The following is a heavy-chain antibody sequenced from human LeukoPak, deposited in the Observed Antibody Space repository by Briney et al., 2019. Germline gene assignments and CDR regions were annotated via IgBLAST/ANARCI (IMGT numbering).Heavy chain of an antibody. J-gene: IGHJ4*02. CDR1: GGTFSSYA. CDR3: ARVRGYSYGLWTFDY. CDR2: IIPIFGTA. D-gene: IGHD5-18*01. Sequence: SVKVSCKASGGTFSSYAISWVRQAPGQGLEWMGGIIPIFGTANYAQKFQGRVTITADESTSTAYMELSSLRSEDTAGYYCARVRGYSYGLWTFDYWGQGTLVTVSS. V-gene: IGHV1-69*01.